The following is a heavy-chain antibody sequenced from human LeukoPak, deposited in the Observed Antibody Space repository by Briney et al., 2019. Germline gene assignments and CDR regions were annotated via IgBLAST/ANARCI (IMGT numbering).Heavy chain of an antibody. CDR2: INYSGST. V-gene: IGHV4-59*01. CDR1: GGSISSYY. D-gene: IGHD3-22*01. Sequence: PSETLSLTCTVSGGSISSYYWSWIRQPPGKGLEWIGYINYSGSTNYNPSLKSRVTISVDTSKNQFSLKLSSVTAADTAVYYCARVQNYYDSSPYNWFDPWGQGTLVTVSS. J-gene: IGHJ5*02. CDR3: ARVQNYYDSSPYNWFDP.